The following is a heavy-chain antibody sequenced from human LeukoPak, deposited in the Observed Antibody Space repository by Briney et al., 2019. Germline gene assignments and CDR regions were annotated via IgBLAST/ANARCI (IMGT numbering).Heavy chain of an antibody. CDR1: GYRFTTYW. Sequence: GESLKISCKCSGYRFTTYWIGWVRQMPGKGLEWMRIIYPGDSDTRYSPSFQGQVTISADKSISTAYLQWSSLKASDTAMYYCARLWKISGSGEFDYWGQGTLVTVSS. CDR2: IYPGDSDT. V-gene: IGHV5-51*01. J-gene: IGHJ4*02. CDR3: ARLWKISGSGEFDY. D-gene: IGHD2-15*01.